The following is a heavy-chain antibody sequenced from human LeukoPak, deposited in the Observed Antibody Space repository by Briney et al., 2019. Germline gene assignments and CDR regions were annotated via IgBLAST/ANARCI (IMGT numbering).Heavy chain of an antibody. CDR2: IIPIFGTA. Sequence: GASVKVSCKASGGTLSSYAISWVRQAPGQGLEWMGGIIPIFGTANYAQKFQGRVTITADESTSTAYMELSSLRSEDTAVYYCARLLNLAVAGWGQGTLVTASS. CDR3: ARLLNLAVAG. CDR1: GGTLSSYA. J-gene: IGHJ4*02. D-gene: IGHD6-19*01. V-gene: IGHV1-69*13.